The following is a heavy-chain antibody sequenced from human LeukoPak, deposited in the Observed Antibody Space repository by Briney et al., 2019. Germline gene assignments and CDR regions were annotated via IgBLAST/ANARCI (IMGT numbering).Heavy chain of an antibody. CDR1: GYTFTGYY. J-gene: IGHJ4*02. Sequence: ASVKVSCKASGYTFTGYYMHWVRQAPGQGLKWLGWINPNSGGTNYAQKFQGRVTMTRDTSISTAYMELSRLRSDDTAVYYCASRGSIFGVGEFDYWGQGTLVTVSS. CDR2: INPNSGGT. V-gene: IGHV1-2*02. D-gene: IGHD3-3*01. CDR3: ASRGSIFGVGEFDY.